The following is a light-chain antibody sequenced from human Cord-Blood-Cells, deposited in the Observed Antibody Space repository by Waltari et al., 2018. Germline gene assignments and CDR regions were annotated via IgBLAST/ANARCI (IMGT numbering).Light chain of an antibody. CDR1: QSVSSY. J-gene: IGKJ2*01. CDR3: QQRSNWPPYT. CDR2: DAS. V-gene: IGKV3-11*01. Sequence: DIVLTQSTTHLPLSPGDRANPSCRASQSVSSYLAWDQQKPGQAPRLLIYDASNRATGIPARFSGSGSGTDFTLTISSLEPEDFAVYYCQQRSNWPPYTFGQGTKLEIK.